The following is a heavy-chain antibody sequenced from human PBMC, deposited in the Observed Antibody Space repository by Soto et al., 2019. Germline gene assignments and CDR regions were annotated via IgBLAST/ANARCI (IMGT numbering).Heavy chain of an antibody. V-gene: IGHV5-51*01. CDR2: IHPLDSGT. Sequence: PGESLKISCKSSGYHFTAFWLGWVRQMPGKGLEWMANIHPLDSGTNYRPSFQGQVTISADKSITTAFLHLSHLKASHTGIYFCAKLGFPGAIYFDSWGQGSLVTVSS. CDR1: GYHFTAFW. CDR3: AKLGFPGAIYFDS. J-gene: IGHJ4*02. D-gene: IGHD6-25*01.